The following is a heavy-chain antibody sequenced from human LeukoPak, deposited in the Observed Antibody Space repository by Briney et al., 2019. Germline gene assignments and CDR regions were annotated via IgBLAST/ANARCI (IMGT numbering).Heavy chain of an antibody. J-gene: IGHJ4*02. CDR3: AKDRDSYGDYILDY. CDR2: ISGSGGST. CDR1: GFTFSTHA. Sequence: GGSLRLSCAASGFTFSTHAMSWVRQAPGKGLEWVSAISGSGGSTYYADSVKGRFTISRDNSKNTLDLQMNRLRAEDTAVYYCAKDRDSYGDYILDYWGQGTLVTVSS. D-gene: IGHD4-17*01. V-gene: IGHV3-23*01.